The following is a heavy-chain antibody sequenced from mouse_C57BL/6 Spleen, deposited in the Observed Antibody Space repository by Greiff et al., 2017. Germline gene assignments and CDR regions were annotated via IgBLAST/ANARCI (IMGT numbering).Heavy chain of an antibody. V-gene: IGHV1-4*01. Sequence: LEESGAELARPGASVKMSCKASGYTFTSYTMHWVKQRPGQGLEWIGYINPSSGYTKYNQKFKDKATLTADKSSSTAYMQLSSLTSEDSAVYYCARDGYDDTWYAMDYWGQGTSVTVSS. CDR3: ARDGYDDTWYAMDY. D-gene: IGHD2-2*01. J-gene: IGHJ4*01. CDR2: INPSSGYT. CDR1: GYTFTSYT.